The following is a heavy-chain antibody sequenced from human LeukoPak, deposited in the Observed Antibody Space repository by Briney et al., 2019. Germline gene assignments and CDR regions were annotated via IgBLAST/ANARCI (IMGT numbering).Heavy chain of an antibody. V-gene: IGHV3-7*04. D-gene: IGHD2-2*01. CDR3: AKDSCSSNSCPIEY. CDR1: GFTFSSYW. Sequence: GGSLRLSCAASGFTFSSYWMSWVRQAPGKGLEWVANIKQDGSEKYYVDSVKGRFTISRDNAKNSLYLQMNSLRAEDTAVYYCAKDSCSSNSCPIEYWGQGTLVTVSS. J-gene: IGHJ4*02. CDR2: IKQDGSEK.